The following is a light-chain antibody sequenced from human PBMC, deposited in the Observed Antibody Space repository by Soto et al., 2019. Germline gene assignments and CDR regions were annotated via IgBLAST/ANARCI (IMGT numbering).Light chain of an antibody. J-gene: IGLJ1*01. CDR3: SSYAGSNNLGV. CDR2: EPY. Sequence: QSVLTQPPSASGPLGQSVTISCTGTSSDVVGYHFVSWYQQHPGKAPKLLIFEPYKRPSGVPDRFSGSKSGNTASLTVSGLQADDEAHYYCSSYAGSNNLGVFGTGTKVTVL. CDR1: SSDVVGYHF. V-gene: IGLV2-8*01.